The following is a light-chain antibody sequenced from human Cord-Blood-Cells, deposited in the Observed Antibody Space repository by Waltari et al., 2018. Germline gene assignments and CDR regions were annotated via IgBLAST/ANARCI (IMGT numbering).Light chain of an antibody. J-gene: IGKJ3*01. V-gene: IGKV1-39*01. CDR1: QSISSY. Sequence: DVQMTQSPSSLSASVGDRVAITCRASQSISSYLNWYQQKPGKAPKLLIYAASSLQSGVPSRFSGSGSGTDFTLTISSLQPEDFATYYCQQSYSTPYNFGPGTKVDIQ. CDR2: AAS. CDR3: QQSYSTPYN.